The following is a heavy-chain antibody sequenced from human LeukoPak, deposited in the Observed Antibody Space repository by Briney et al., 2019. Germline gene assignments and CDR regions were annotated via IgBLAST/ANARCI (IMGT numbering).Heavy chain of an antibody. J-gene: IGHJ4*02. Sequence: GGSLRLSCVDSGITFSKYWMNWVRQAPGKGLEWVANMKHDGNEKHYVDSVEGRFTVSRDNAKSSLYLQMNNLRTEDTAVYYCARDLGHSGYDLYDYWGQGTLVTVSS. CDR2: MKHDGNEK. CDR3: ARDLGHSGYDLYDY. D-gene: IGHD5-12*01. CDR1: GITFSKYW. V-gene: IGHV3-7*01.